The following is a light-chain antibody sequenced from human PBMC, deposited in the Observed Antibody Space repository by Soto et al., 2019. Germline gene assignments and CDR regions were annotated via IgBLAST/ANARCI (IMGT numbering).Light chain of an antibody. CDR1: ALPKQY. Sequence: SYELTQPPSVSVSPGQTARITCSGDALPKQYAYWYQQKPGQAPVLVIYKDSERPSGIPERFSGSNSGSTATLTISRVEAGDEADYHCQVWDTSSDNVLFGGGTKLTVL. CDR3: QVWDTSSDNVL. CDR2: KDS. V-gene: IGLV3-25*02. J-gene: IGLJ2*01.